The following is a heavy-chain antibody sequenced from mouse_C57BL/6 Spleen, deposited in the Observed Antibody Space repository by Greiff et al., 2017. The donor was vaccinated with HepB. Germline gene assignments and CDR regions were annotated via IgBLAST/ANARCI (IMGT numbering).Heavy chain of an antibody. CDR3: TVALWLTYYAMDY. Sequence: EVKLVESGGGLVQPGGSMKLSCVASGFTFCNYWMNWVRQSPEKGLEWVAQIRLKSDNYATHYAESVKGRFTISRDDSKSSVYLQMNNLRAEDTGIYYCTVALWLTYYAMDYWGQGTSVTVSS. V-gene: IGHV6-3*01. CDR2: IRLKSDNYAT. D-gene: IGHD2-2*01. CDR1: GFTFCNYW. J-gene: IGHJ4*01.